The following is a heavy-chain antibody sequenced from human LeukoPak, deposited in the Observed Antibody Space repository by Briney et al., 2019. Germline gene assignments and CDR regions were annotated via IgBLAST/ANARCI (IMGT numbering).Heavy chain of an antibody. CDR3: AKDLWPDDDEVADYYGSGSLLDY. D-gene: IGHD3-10*01. J-gene: IGHJ4*02. CDR2: ISYDGSNK. CDR1: GFTFSSYG. Sequence: PGGSQRLSCAASGFTFSSYGMHWVRQAPGKGLEWVAVISYDGSNKYYADSVKGRFTISRDNSKNTLYLQMNSLRAEDTAVYYCAKDLWPDDDEVADYYGSGSLLDYWGQGTLVTVSS. V-gene: IGHV3-30*18.